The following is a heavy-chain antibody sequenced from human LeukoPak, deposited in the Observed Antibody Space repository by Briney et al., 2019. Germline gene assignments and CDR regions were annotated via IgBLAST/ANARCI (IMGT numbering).Heavy chain of an antibody. CDR3: AIALAATSVPIDS. V-gene: IGHV1-58*02. D-gene: IGHD6-19*01. J-gene: IGHJ5*01. Sequence: SVKVSCKTSGFTFSTSAMQWVRQARGQPLEWIGRIVVGRGNTNYAQKFQGRVMFTRDMSTSTTYMELSGLRSDDTAVYYCAIALAATSVPIDSWGQGTLVTVSS. CDR1: GFTFSTSA. CDR2: IVVGRGNT.